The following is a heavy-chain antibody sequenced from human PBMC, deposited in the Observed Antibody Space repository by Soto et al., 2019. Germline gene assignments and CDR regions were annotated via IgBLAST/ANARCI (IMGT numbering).Heavy chain of an antibody. D-gene: IGHD3-16*01. CDR2: IGTAGDT. CDR1: GFTFSSYD. V-gene: IGHV3-13*01. Sequence: GGSLRLSCGASGFTFSSYDMHWVRQATGKGLEWVSAIGTAGDTYYPGSVKGRFTISRENAKNSLYLQMNSLRAEDTAVYYCARGGGKKRFPPPDYWGQGTLVTVSS. J-gene: IGHJ4*02. CDR3: ARGGGKKRFPPPDY.